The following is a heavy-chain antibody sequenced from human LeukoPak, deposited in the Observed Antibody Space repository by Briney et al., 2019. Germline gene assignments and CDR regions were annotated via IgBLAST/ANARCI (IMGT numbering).Heavy chain of an antibody. CDR1: GFTVSSNS. D-gene: IGHD4/OR15-4a*01. V-gene: IGHV3-53*01. CDR3: ARRAGAYSHPYDY. J-gene: IGHJ4*02. Sequence: GGSLRLFCTVSGFTVSSNSMSLVRQAPGKGLEWVSFIYSDNTHYSDSVKGRFTISRDNSKNTLYLQMNSLRAEDTAVYYCARRAGAYSHPYDYWGQGTLVTVSS. CDR2: IYSDNT.